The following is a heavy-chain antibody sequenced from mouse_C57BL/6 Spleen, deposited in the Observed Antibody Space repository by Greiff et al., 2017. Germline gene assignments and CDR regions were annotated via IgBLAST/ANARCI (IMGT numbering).Heavy chain of an antibody. CDR2: INPNNGGT. D-gene: IGHD3-3*01. J-gene: IGHJ2*01. CDR3: ARSGGILADYFDY. Sequence: EVQLQQSGPELVKPGASVKISCKASGYTFTDYYMNWVKQSHGKSLEWIGDINPNNGGTSYNQKFKGKATLTVDKSSSTAYMELRSLTSEDSAVYYCARSGGILADYFDYWGQGTTLTVSS. V-gene: IGHV1-26*01. CDR1: GYTFTDYY.